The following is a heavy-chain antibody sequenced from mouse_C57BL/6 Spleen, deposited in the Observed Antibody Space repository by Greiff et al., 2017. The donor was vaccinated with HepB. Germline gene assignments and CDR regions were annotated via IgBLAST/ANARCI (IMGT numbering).Heavy chain of an antibody. CDR3: ARSLTGTWFAY. D-gene: IGHD4-1*01. CDR2: IYPGDGDT. Sequence: VQLVESGPELVKPGASVKISCKASGYAFSSSWMNWVKQRPGKGLEWIGRIYPGDGDTNYNGKFKGKATLTADKSSSTAYMQLSSLTSEDSAVYFCARSLTGTWFAYWGQGTLVTVSA. J-gene: IGHJ3*01. V-gene: IGHV1-82*01. CDR1: GYAFSSSW.